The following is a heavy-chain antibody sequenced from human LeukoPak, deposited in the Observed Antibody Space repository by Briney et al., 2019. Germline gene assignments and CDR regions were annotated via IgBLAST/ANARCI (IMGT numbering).Heavy chain of an antibody. CDR2: INPSGGST. Sequence: ASVTVSCKASGYTFTSYYMHWVRQAPGQGLEWMGIINPSGGSTSYAQKFQGRVTMTRDTSTSTVYMELSSLRSEDTAVYYCARENPGTYCSGGSCYYYYYGMDVWGQGTTVTVSS. D-gene: IGHD2-15*01. V-gene: IGHV1-46*01. CDR1: GYTFTSYY. CDR3: ARENPGTYCSGGSCYYYYYGMDV. J-gene: IGHJ6*02.